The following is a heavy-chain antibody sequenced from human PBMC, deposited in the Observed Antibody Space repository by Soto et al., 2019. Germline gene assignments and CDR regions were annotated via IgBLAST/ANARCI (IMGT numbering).Heavy chain of an antibody. D-gene: IGHD1-26*01. V-gene: IGHV4-4*07. CDR1: GGSISSYY. J-gene: IGHJ5*02. Sequence: SLPCTASGGSISSYYWSWIRQPAGKGLEWIGRIYTTGSTNYNPSLKSRVTMSVDTSKNQFSLKLSSVTAADTAVYYCVRDKTGARNWFDPWGQGTLVTVSS. CDR2: IYTTGST. CDR3: VRDKTGARNWFDP.